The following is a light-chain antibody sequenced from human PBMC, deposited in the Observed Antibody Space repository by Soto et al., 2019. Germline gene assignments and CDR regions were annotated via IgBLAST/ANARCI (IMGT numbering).Light chain of an antibody. V-gene: IGLV2-14*01. Sequence: QSVLTQPASVSGSPGQSITISCTGTSSDVGAYNYVSWYQHHPGKAPKPMIYEVTNRPSGVSNRFSGSKSGNTASLTISGLQAEDEADYYCNSYTTNSNRVFGTGTKVTVL. CDR1: SSDVGAYNY. J-gene: IGLJ1*01. CDR3: NSYTTNSNRV. CDR2: EVT.